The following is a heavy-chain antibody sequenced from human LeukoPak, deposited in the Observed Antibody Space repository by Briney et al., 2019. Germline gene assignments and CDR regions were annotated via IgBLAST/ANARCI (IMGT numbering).Heavy chain of an antibody. CDR3: GKDVGAEEWIDP. CDR1: GFTFSTYA. CDR2: ICGGGATT. J-gene: IGHJ5*02. D-gene: IGHD1-26*01. V-gene: IGHV3-23*01. Sequence: GGSLRLSCAASGFTFSTYAMSWVRQAPGKGLEWVSTICGGGATTYYADSVKGRFTISRDNSKNTLYLQINTLRAEDTAVYYFGKDVGAEEWIDPWGQGTLVTVSS.